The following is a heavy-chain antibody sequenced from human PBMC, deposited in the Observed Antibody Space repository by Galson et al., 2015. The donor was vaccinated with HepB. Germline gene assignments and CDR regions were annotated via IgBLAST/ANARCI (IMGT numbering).Heavy chain of an antibody. CDR3: AREGSLGFGELLSYFDY. CDR2: INPSGGST. D-gene: IGHD3-10*01. J-gene: IGHJ4*02. CDR1: GYTFTSYY. V-gene: IGHV1-46*04. Sequence: SVKVSCKASGYTFTSYYMHWVRQAPGQGLEWMGIINPSGGSTSYAQKLQGRVTMTRDTSTSTVYMELSSLRSEDTAVYYCAREGSLGFGELLSYFDYWGQGTLVTVSS.